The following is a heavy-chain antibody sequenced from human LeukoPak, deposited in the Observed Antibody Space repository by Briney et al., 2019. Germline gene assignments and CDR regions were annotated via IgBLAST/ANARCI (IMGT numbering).Heavy chain of an antibody. CDR1: AYTFTSYG. J-gene: IGHJ4*02. V-gene: IGHV1-18*01. CDR2: ISVYNGHT. D-gene: IGHD5-18*01. Sequence: GASVKVSCKASAYTFTSYGISWVRQAPGQGLEWMGWISVYNGHTNYAQNLQGRVTMTTDTSTSTAYMELSRLRSDDTAVYYCARADTAMVTGDYWGQGTLVTVSS. CDR3: ARADTAMVTGDY.